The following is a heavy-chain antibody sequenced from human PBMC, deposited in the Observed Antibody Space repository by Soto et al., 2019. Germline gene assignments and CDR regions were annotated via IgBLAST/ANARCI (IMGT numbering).Heavy chain of an antibody. J-gene: IGHJ6*02. CDR1: GFTFSSYE. Sequence: LRLSCAASGFTFSSYEMNWVRQAPGKGLEWVSYISSSGSTIYYADSVKGRFTISRDNAKNSLYLQMNSLRAEDTAVYYCARRYYYGMDVWGQGTTVTVSS. CDR3: ARRYYYGMDV. CDR2: ISSSGSTI. V-gene: IGHV3-48*03.